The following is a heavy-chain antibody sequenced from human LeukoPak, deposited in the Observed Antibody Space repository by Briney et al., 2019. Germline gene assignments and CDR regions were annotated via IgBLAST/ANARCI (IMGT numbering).Heavy chain of an antibody. Sequence: PGGSLRLSCAASGFTFSDHNMDWVRQAPGKGLEWVGRIKNKTNSYITRYAASVQGRFTISRDDLKNSLYLQMNSLKTEDTAVYYCADLGTPYWGQGTLVTVPS. CDR3: ADLGTPY. CDR1: GFTFSDHN. CDR2: IKNKTNSYIT. J-gene: IGHJ4*02. V-gene: IGHV3-72*01.